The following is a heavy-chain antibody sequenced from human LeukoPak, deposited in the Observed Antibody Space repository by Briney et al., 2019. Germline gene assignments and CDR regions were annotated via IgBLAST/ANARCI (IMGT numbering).Heavy chain of an antibody. CDR1: GGTFSSYA. Sequence: SVKVSCKASGGTFSSYAISWVRQAPGQGLEWMGGIIPIFGTANYAQKFQGRVTITTDESTSTAYVELSSLRSEDTAVYYCARDIVGAKAPFDYWGQGTLVTVSS. D-gene: IGHD1-26*01. CDR2: IIPIFGTA. CDR3: ARDIVGAKAPFDY. V-gene: IGHV1-69*05. J-gene: IGHJ4*02.